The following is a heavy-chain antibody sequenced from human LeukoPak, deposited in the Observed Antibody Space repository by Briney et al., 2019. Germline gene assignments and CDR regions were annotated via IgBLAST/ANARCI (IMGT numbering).Heavy chain of an antibody. CDR2: IYYSGST. Sequence: SETLSLTCTVSGGSISSSSYYWGWIRQPPGKGLEWIGSIYYSGSTYYNPSLKSRVTISVDTSKNQFSLKLSSVTVADTAVYYCARVVVPGWFDPWGQGNLVTVSS. J-gene: IGHJ5*02. CDR3: ARVVVPGWFDP. V-gene: IGHV4-39*07. D-gene: IGHD2-15*01. CDR1: GGSISSSSYY.